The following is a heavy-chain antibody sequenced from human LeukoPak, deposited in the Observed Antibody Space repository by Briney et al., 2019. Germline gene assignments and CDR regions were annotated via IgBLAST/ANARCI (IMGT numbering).Heavy chain of an antibody. CDR3: ARGPYTGYSSSWPDY. D-gene: IGHD6-13*01. V-gene: IGHV4-34*01. CDR2: ITHSGST. Sequence: SETLSLTCAVYGGSFTNYYWNWIRQPPGKGLEWIGEITHSGSTNYNPSLKRRVTISVDTSENQFSLKLSSVTAADTAVYYCARGPYTGYSSSWPDYWGQGTLVTVSS. CDR1: GGSFTNYY. J-gene: IGHJ4*02.